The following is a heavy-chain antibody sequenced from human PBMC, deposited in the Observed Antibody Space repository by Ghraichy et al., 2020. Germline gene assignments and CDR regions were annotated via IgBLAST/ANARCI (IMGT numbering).Heavy chain of an antibody. J-gene: IGHJ4*02. V-gene: IGHV4-4*02. CDR3: ARYKNDYDTAGYYYPYFDY. CDR2: IYHSGST. Sequence: SETLSLTCAVSGGSISSSNWWSWVRQPPGKGLEWLGEIYHSGSTNYNPSLKSRVTISVDKSKNQFSLRLSSVTAADTAVYYCARYKNDYDTAGYYYPYFDYWGQGTLVTVSS. D-gene: IGHD3-22*01. CDR1: GGSISSSNW.